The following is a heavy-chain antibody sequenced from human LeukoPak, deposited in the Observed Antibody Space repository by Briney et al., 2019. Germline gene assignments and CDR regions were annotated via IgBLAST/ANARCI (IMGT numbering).Heavy chain of an antibody. Sequence: SEALSLTCAVYGGSFSGYYWSWIRQPPGKGLEWIGEINHSGSTNYNPSLKSRVTISVDTSKNQFSLKLSSVTAADTAVYYCARGFRNAYCSGGSCYRGSWFDPWGQGTLVTVSS. CDR3: ARGFRNAYCSGGSCYRGSWFDP. CDR1: GGSFSGYY. J-gene: IGHJ5*02. D-gene: IGHD2-15*01. CDR2: INHSGST. V-gene: IGHV4-34*01.